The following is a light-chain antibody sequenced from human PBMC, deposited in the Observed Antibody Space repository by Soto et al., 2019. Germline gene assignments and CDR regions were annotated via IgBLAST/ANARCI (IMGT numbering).Light chain of an antibody. Sequence: QSVLTQPASVSGSPGQSITISCTGTSSDVGSYNLVSWYQQHPGKAPKLVIYEGDKWPSGVSNRFSGSKSGNTASLTISGLQAEDEADYYCCSYAGGSTVVFGGGTKLTVL. J-gene: IGLJ2*01. CDR1: SSDVGSYNL. CDR3: CSYAGGSTVV. CDR2: EGD. V-gene: IGLV2-23*01.